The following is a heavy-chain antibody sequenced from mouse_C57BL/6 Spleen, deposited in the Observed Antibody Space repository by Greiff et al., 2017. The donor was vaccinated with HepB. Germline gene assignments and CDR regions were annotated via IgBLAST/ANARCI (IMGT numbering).Heavy chain of an antibody. D-gene: IGHD2-1*01. CDR2: INPNNGGT. CDR1: GYTFTDYN. V-gene: IGHV1-18*01. J-gene: IGHJ3*01. Sequence: EVKLMESGPELVKPGASVKIPCKASGYTFTDYNMDWVKQSHGKSLEWIGDINPNNGGTIYNQKFKGKATLTVDKSSSTAYMELRSLTSEDTAVYYCATGGNSWFAYWGQGTLVTVSA. CDR3: ATGGNSWFAY.